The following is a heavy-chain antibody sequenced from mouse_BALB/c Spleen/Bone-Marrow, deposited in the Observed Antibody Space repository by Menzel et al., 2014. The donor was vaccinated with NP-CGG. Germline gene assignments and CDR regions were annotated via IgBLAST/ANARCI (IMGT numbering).Heavy chain of an antibody. Sequence: EVMLVESGGGLVQPGGSLKLSCAPSGFTFSDYYMYWVRQTPEKRLEWVAYISNGGGSTHYPDTVKGRFTISRDNAKNTLYLQMSRLKSEDTAMYYCARHLYGNYGAMDYWGRGTSVTVSS. CDR3: ARHLYGNYGAMDY. CDR1: GFTFSDYY. CDR2: ISNGGGST. J-gene: IGHJ4*01. D-gene: IGHD2-1*01. V-gene: IGHV5-12*01.